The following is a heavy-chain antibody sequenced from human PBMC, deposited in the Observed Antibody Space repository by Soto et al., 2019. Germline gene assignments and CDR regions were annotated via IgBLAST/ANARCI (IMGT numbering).Heavy chain of an antibody. CDR2: ITGGGGST. CDR3: AKAQGYFDY. J-gene: IGHJ4*02. CDR1: GFTFSSSG. V-gene: IGHV3-23*01. Sequence: GGSLRLSCAASGFTFSSSGMGWVRQAPGKGLEWVSAITGGGGSTYYADSVKGRFTISRGNSKNTLYLQMNSLRAGDTAVYYCAKAQGYFDYWGQGTLVTVSS.